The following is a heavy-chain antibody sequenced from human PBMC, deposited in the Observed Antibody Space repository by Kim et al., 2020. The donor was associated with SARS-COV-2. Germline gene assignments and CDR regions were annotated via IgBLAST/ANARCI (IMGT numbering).Heavy chain of an antibody. D-gene: IGHD6-19*01. J-gene: IGHJ4*02. Sequence: DSVKGRVTIVRDNSESTMFLQMDSLRAEDSAVYYCAKDLGYSSGWYYFDYWGRGTLVTVAS. V-gene: IGHV3-23*01. CDR3: AKDLGYSSGWYYFDY.